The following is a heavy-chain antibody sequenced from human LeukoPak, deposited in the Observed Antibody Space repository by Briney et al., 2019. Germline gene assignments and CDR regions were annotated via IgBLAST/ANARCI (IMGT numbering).Heavy chain of an antibody. D-gene: IGHD6-13*01. CDR1: GFTFSSYW. V-gene: IGHV3-74*01. CDR3: AREEQQLDYFDY. CDR2: INTDGSST. J-gene: IGHJ4*02. Sequence: GGSLRLSCAASGFTFSSYWMHWVRQAPGKGLVWVSRINTDGSSTSYADSVKGRFTISRDNAKNTLYLQMNSLRAEDTAVYYCAREEQQLDYFDYWGQGTLVTVSS.